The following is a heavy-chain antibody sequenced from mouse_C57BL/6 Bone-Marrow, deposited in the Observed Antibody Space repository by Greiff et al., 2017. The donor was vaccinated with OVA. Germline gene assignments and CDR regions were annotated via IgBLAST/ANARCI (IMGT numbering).Heavy chain of an antibody. J-gene: IGHJ4*01. CDR2: IYPRSGNT. V-gene: IGHV1-81*01. CDR1: GYTFTSYG. D-gene: IGHD2-14*01. CDR3: ARSGYRGMDY. Sequence: QVQLKESGAELARPGASVKLSCKASGYTFTSYGISWVKQRTGQGLEWIGEIYPRSGNTYYNEKFKGKATLTADKSSSTAYMELRSLTSEDSAVYFCARSGYRGMDYWGQGTSVTVSS.